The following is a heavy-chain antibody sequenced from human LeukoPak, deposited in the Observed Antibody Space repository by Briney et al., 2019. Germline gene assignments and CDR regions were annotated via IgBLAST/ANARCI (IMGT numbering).Heavy chain of an antibody. D-gene: IGHD3-10*01. CDR3: ARVRTRGGFDY. Sequence: PGGSLRLSCAASGFTFSTYDMHWVRQATGKGLEWVSSIGTAGDTYYPGSVKGRFTISRENANNSLYLQMNSLRAGDTAVYYCARVRTRGGFDYWGQGTLVIVSS. CDR1: GFTFSTYD. J-gene: IGHJ4*02. CDR2: IGTAGDT. V-gene: IGHV3-13*01.